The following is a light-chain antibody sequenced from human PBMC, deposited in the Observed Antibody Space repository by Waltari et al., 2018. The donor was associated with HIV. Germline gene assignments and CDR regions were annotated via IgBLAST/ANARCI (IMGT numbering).Light chain of an antibody. J-gene: IGKJ2*01. V-gene: IGKV3-11*01. Sequence: EIVLTQSPATLSLSPGDRATLSCRASQSVDTSLAWYQQKPGQAPRLLIYDASNRAAGVPARFSGSGSGTDFTLTISSLEPEDSAVYYCQQRSTWYTFGQGTKREIK. CDR3: QQRSTWYT. CDR1: QSVDTS. CDR2: DAS.